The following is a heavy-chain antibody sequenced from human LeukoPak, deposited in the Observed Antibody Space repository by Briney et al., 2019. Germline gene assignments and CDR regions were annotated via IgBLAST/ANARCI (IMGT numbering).Heavy chain of an antibody. D-gene: IGHD6-13*01. CDR2: IYTSGST. Sequence: SETLSLTCTVSGGSISSSSYYWGWIRQPPGKGLEWIGRIYTSGSTNYNPSLKSRVTMSVDTSKNQFSLKLSSVTAADTAVYYCAREETSSWYEGDAFDIRGQGTMVTVSS. CDR1: GGSISSSSYY. V-gene: IGHV4-39*07. CDR3: AREETSSWYEGDAFDI. J-gene: IGHJ3*02.